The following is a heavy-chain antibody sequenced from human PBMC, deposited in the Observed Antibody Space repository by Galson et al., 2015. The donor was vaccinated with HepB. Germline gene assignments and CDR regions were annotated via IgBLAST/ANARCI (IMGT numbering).Heavy chain of an antibody. Sequence: SVKVSCKASGYTFTGYYMHWVRQAPGQGLEWMGWINPNSGGTNYAQKFQGRVTMTRDTSISAAYMELSSLRSDDTAVYYCARRLDHYTSSGFLDALDLWGQGTMVSVSS. D-gene: IGHD3-22*01. CDR3: ARRLDHYTSSGFLDALDL. J-gene: IGHJ3*01. V-gene: IGHV1-2*02. CDR2: INPNSGGT. CDR1: GYTFTGYY.